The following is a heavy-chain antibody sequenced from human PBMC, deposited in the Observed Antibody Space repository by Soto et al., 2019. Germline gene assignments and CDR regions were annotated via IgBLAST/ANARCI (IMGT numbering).Heavy chain of an antibody. CDR3: ARDARGDSSENNWFDP. Sequence: QVQLQESGPGLVKASGTLSLTCAVSGGSIGSTNWWSWVRQPPGKGLEWIGEIYHNGNTNYNPSLKSRVPILXXKXKXXFSLILTSVTAADTAVYYSARDARGDSSENNWFDPWGQGMLVTVSS. CDR2: IYHNGNT. V-gene: IGHV4-4*02. D-gene: IGHD3-10*01. J-gene: IGHJ5*02. CDR1: GGSIGSTNW.